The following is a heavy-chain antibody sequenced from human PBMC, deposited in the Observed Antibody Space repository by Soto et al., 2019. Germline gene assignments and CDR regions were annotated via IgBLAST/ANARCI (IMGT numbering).Heavy chain of an antibody. V-gene: IGHV3-15*07. D-gene: IGHD2-15*01. Sequence: EVQLVESGGGLVKPGGSLRLSCAASGFTFSNAWMNWVRQAPGKGLEWVGRIKSKTDGGTTDYAAPVKGRFTISRDDSKKTLYLQMNSLKTEDTAVYYCTTDFVRYCSCGSCYFYYYGMDVWGQGTTVTVSS. CDR1: GFTFSNAW. CDR2: IKSKTDGGTT. J-gene: IGHJ6*02. CDR3: TTDFVRYCSCGSCYFYYYGMDV.